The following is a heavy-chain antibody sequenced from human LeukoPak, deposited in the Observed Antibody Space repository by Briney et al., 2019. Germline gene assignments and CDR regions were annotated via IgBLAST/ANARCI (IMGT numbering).Heavy chain of an antibody. CDR2: IDVSGVNT. CDR3: AKESLGSGSSYGSYFDC. V-gene: IGHV3-23*01. Sequence: GGSLRLSCAASGFILSRYAMSWVRQAPGKGLEWVSLIDVSGVNTYHADSVKGRFTISRDNSKNTLYLQMNSLRAEDTAVYYCAKESLGSGSSYGSYFDCWGQGTLVTVSS. D-gene: IGHD1-26*01. J-gene: IGHJ4*02. CDR1: GFILSRYA.